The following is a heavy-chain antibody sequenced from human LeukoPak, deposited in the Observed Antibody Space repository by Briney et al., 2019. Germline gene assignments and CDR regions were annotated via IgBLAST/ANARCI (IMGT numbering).Heavy chain of an antibody. Sequence: SETLSLTCTVSGGSISSSSYYWGWIRQPPGKGLEWIGSIYYSGSTYYNPSLKSRVTISVDTSKNQFSLKLSSVTAADTAVYYCARLCLYYYYGMDVWGQGTRSPSP. CDR1: GGSISSSSYY. V-gene: IGHV4-39*01. J-gene: IGHJ6*02. CDR3: ARLCLYYYYGMDV. CDR2: IYYSGST.